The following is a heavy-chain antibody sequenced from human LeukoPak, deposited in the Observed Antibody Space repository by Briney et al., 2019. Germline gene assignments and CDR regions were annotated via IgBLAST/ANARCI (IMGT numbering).Heavy chain of an antibody. Sequence: ASVNVSCKASGYTLTSYYMHWVRQAPGQGLEWMGIINPSGGSTSYAQKFQGRVTMTRDTSTSTVYMELSSLRSEDTAVYYCARVSGSHWFDPWGQGTLVTVSS. D-gene: IGHD3-22*01. J-gene: IGHJ5*02. V-gene: IGHV1-46*01. CDR1: GYTLTSYY. CDR3: ARVSGSHWFDP. CDR2: INPSGGST.